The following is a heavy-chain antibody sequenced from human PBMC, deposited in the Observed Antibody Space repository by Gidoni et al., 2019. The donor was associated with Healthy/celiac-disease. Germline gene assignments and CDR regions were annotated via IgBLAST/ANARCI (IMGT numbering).Heavy chain of an antibody. D-gene: IGHD3-22*01. Sequence: QVQLQESGPGLVKPSQTLSLTCTVSGGSISSGGYYWSWIRQHPGKGLEWIGYIYYSGSTYYTPSLKSRVTISVDTSKNQFSLKLSSVTAADTAVYYCARVNYDSSGYYYSAFDIWGQGTMVTVSS. J-gene: IGHJ3*02. CDR2: IYYSGST. CDR1: GGSISSGGYY. V-gene: IGHV4-31*03. CDR3: ARVNYDSSGYYYSAFDI.